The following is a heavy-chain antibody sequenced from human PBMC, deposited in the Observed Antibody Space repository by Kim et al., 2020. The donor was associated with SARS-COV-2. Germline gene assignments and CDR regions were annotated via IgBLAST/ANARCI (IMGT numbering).Heavy chain of an antibody. Sequence: GGSLRLSCAASGFTFSSYGMHWVRQAPGKGLEWVAVIWYDGSNKYYADSVKGRFTISRDNSKNTLYLQMNSLRAEDTAVYYCAKGGLGDGYKLGELDYWGQGTLVTVSS. CDR3: AKGGLGDGYKLGELDY. CDR1: GFTFSSYG. V-gene: IGHV3-33*06. D-gene: IGHD5-12*01. J-gene: IGHJ4*02. CDR2: IWYDGSNK.